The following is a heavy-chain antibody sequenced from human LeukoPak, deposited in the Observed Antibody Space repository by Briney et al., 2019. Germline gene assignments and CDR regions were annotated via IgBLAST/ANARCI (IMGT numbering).Heavy chain of an antibody. J-gene: IGHJ4*02. V-gene: IGHV3-53*01. Sequence: AASGFTVSSDYMSWVRQAPGKELEWVSVIYSGDTTYYADSVKGRFTISRDNSKNTLYLQMNSLRAEDTAVYYCARSHAGSGNNYFDYWGQGTLVTVSS. CDR1: GFTVSSDY. CDR2: IYSGDTT. CDR3: ARSHAGSGNNYFDY. D-gene: IGHD2-15*01.